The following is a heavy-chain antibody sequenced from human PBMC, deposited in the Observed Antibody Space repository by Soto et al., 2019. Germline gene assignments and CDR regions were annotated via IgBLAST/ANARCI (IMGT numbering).Heavy chain of an antibody. V-gene: IGHV3-74*01. CDR1: GFTFSNYW. CDR3: ARGDCVGGPCYSLAGSFYYYMDV. CDR2: IKSDGSVS. D-gene: IGHD2-15*01. Sequence: EVQLVESGGGLVQPGGSLRLSCAASGFTFSNYWMYWVRQAPGKGLVWVSRIKSDGSVSSYADSVKGRLTISRDNVKNTLYLQMDSLRAEDTAVYYCARGDCVGGPCYSLAGSFYYYMDVWGKGNTVTVFS. J-gene: IGHJ6*03.